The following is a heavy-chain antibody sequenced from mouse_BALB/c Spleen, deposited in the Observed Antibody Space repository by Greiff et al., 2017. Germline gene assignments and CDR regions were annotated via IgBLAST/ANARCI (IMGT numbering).Heavy chain of an antibody. CDR1: GFSLTSYG. Sequence: VQGVESGPGLVQPSQSLSITCTVSGFSLTSYGVHWVRQSPGKGLEWLGVIWSGGSTDYNAAFISRLSISKDNSKSQVFFKMNSLQANDTAIYYCAITRVRLYAMDYWGQGTSVTVSS. CDR2: IWSGGST. CDR3: AITRVRLYAMDY. V-gene: IGHV2-2*02. D-gene: IGHD2-14*01. J-gene: IGHJ4*01.